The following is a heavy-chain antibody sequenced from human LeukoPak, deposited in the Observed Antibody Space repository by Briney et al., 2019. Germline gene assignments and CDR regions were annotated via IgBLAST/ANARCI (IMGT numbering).Heavy chain of an antibody. V-gene: IGHV4-30-2*01. CDR2: IYHSGST. CDR1: GGSISSGGYY. Sequence: SETLSLTCTVSGGSISSGGYYWSWIRQPPGKGLEWIGYIYHSGSTYYHPSLKSRVTISVDRSKNQFSLKLSSVTAADTAVYYCARNLGGASNWFDPWGQGTLVTVSS. CDR3: ARNLGGASNWFDP. J-gene: IGHJ5*02. D-gene: IGHD1-26*01.